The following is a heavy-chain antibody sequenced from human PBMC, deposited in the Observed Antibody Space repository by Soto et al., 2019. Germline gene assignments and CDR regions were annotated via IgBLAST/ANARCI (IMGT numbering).Heavy chain of an antibody. CDR2: ISGSGGST. J-gene: IGHJ4*02. Sequence: EVQLLESGGGLVQPGGSLRLSCAASGFTFSNYAVTWVRQAPXXXXEWVSTISGSGGSTYYADSVKGRFTISRDNSKXXXXXXXXXXXXXXXXXXXXXXXXXXXXXEIDYWGQGTLVTVSS. V-gene: IGHV3-23*01. CDR1: GFTFSNYA. CDR3: XXXXXXXXXEIDY.